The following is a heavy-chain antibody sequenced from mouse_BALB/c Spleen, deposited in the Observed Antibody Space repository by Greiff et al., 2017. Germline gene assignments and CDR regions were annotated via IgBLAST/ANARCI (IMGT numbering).Heavy chain of an antibody. V-gene: IGHV1-69*02. CDR3: ARPYGSSGGYFDY. D-gene: IGHD1-1*01. J-gene: IGHJ2*01. CDR1: GYTFTSYW. CDR2: IDPSDSYT. Sequence: QVQLQQPGAELVKPGASVKLSCKASGYTFTSYWMHWVKQRPGQGLEWIGEIDPSDSYTNYNQKFKGKATLTVDKSSSTAYMQLSSLTSEDSAVYYCARPYGSSGGYFDYGGQGTTLTVAS.